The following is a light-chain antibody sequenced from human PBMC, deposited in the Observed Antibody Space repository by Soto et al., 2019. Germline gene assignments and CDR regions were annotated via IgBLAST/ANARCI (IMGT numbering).Light chain of an antibody. J-gene: IGLJ1*01. CDR2: DVT. CDR1: SSDVGGYNY. Sequence: QSVLTQPASVSGSPGQSITISCTGTSSDVGGYNYVSWYQHHPGKAPKLMIYDVTYRPSGVSNRFSGSKSGNTASLTISGLQAEDEADYYCTSYTSSGTRVFGTGTKVTVL. V-gene: IGLV2-14*03. CDR3: TSYTSSGTRV.